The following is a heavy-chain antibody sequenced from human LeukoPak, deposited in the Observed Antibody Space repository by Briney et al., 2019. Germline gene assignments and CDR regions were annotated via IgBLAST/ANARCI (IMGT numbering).Heavy chain of an antibody. Sequence: SETLSLTCTVSGDSISSYYWSWIRQPPGKGLEWIGYIYYSGSTNYNPPLKSRVTISVDTSKNQFSLKLSSVTAADTAVYYCARVDGSGSYYGKYYFDYWGQGTLVTVSS. V-gene: IGHV4-59*01. J-gene: IGHJ4*02. D-gene: IGHD3-10*01. CDR1: GDSISSYY. CDR2: IYYSGST. CDR3: ARVDGSGSYYGKYYFDY.